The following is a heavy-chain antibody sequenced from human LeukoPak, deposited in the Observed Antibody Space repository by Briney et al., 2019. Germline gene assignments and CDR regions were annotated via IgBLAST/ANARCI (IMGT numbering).Heavy chain of an antibody. Sequence: ASVKVSCKASGYTFTGYYMHWVRQAPGQGLEWMGWINPNSGGTNYAQKFQGRVTMTRDTSISTAYMEPSRLRSDDTAVYYCARAGRDVGATPPDYWGQGTLVTVSS. D-gene: IGHD1-26*01. CDR3: ARAGRDVGATPPDY. V-gene: IGHV1-2*02. CDR2: INPNSGGT. J-gene: IGHJ4*02. CDR1: GYTFTGYY.